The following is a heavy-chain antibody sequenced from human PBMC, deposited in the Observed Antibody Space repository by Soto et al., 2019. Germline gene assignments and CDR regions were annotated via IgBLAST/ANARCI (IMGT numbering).Heavy chain of an antibody. CDR3: ATESPQIAYGMDV. J-gene: IGHJ6*02. CDR2: ISSSSYI. CDR1: GFTFSACS. Sequence: VGSLRLSCAASGFTFSACSMNWVRQAPGKGLEWVSSISSSSYIFYADSVKGRFTISRDNAKNSLYLQMNSLRAEDTAVYYCATESPQIAYGMDVWGQGTTVTVSS. V-gene: IGHV3-21*01.